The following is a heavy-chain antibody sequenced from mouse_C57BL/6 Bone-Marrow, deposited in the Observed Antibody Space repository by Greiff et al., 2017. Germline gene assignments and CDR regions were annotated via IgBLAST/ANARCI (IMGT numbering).Heavy chain of an antibody. CDR2: IRLKSDNYAT. Sequence: VTVEESGGGLVQPGGSMKLSCVASGFTFSNYWMNWVRQSPEKGLEWVAQIRLKSDNYATHYAESVKGRFTISRDDSKSSVDLQMNNLRAEDTGIYYCTGRGYGRDYWGQGTTLTVSA. CDR1: GFTFSNYW. CDR3: TGRGYGRDY. V-gene: IGHV6-3*01. D-gene: IGHD1-1*01. J-gene: IGHJ2*01.